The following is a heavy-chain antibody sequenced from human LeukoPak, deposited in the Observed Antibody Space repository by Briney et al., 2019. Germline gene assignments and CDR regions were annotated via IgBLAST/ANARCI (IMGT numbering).Heavy chain of an antibody. V-gene: IGHV3-21*06. J-gene: IGHJ4*02. D-gene: IGHD6-19*01. CDR3: ARWYSSGWYSDY. CDR2: VSGTSEYI. Sequence: PGGSLRLSCAASGFTFSTYSMIWVRQAPGKGLEWVSSVSGTSEYIYYAASVRGRFTISRDNAKNTVYLQMNSLRAEDTAVYYCARWYSSGWYSDYWGQGTLVTVSS. CDR1: GFTFSTYS.